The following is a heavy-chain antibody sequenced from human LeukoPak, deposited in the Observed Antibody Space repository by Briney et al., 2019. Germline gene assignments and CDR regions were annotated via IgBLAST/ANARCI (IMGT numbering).Heavy chain of an antibody. CDR3: ARAGMRWELDYYYYYMDV. D-gene: IGHD1-26*01. CDR1: GFTFSSYE. CDR2: ISSSGSTI. V-gene: IGHV3-48*03. J-gene: IGHJ6*03. Sequence: GGSPRLSCAASGFTFSSYEMNWVRQAPGKGLEWVSYISSSGSTIYYADSVKGRFTISRDNAKNSLYLQMNSLRAEDTAVYYCARAGMRWELDYYYYYMDVWGKGTTVTVSS.